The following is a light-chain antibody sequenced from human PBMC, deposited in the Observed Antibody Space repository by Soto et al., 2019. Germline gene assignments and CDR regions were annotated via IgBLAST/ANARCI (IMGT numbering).Light chain of an antibody. CDR2: DAS. CDR3: QQHDSLPLT. Sequence: DIQMTQSPSSLSASVGDRVTVTCRASQDIGNYLCWYQQKLGKAPKLLIYDASYLEAGVPSRFSGCGSGTDFTFTISSLQPEDFATYYCQQHDSLPLTFGGGTKVEIK. V-gene: IGKV1-33*01. J-gene: IGKJ4*01. CDR1: QDIGNY.